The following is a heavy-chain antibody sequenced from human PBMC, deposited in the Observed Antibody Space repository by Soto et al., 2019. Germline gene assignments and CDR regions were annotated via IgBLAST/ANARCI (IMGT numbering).Heavy chain of an antibody. V-gene: IGHV1-46*03. Sequence: QVQLVQSGAEVKKPGASVKVSCKASGYTFTSYYMHWVRQAPGQGLEWMGIINPSGGSTSYAQKFQGRVTMPRDTSTSTVYMELSSLRSEDTAVYYCARVRRGIWSGYCPDYWGQGTLVTVSS. CDR3: ARVRRGIWSGYCPDY. D-gene: IGHD3-3*01. J-gene: IGHJ4*02. CDR2: INPSGGST. CDR1: GYTFTSYY.